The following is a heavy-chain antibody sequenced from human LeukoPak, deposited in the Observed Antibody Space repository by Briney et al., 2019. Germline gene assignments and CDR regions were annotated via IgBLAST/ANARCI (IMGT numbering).Heavy chain of an antibody. J-gene: IGHJ4*02. CDR3: ARERGGVWFGELSPFDY. D-gene: IGHD3-10*01. CDR1: GGSISSGDYS. V-gene: IGHV4-30-4*01. CDR2: IYYSGST. Sequence: SQTLSLTCTVSGGSISSGDYSWSWIRQPPGKGLEWIGYIYYSGSTYYNPSLKSRVTISVDTSKNQFSLKLSSVTAADTAVYYCARERGGVWFGELSPFDYWGQGTLVTVSS.